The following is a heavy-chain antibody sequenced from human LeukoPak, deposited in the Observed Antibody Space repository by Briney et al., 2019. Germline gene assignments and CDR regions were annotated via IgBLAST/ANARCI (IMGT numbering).Heavy chain of an antibody. CDR2: INPSSGRT. CDR1: GYTFTSYY. CDR3: ARGGLPARSWFDP. Sequence: ASVKVSCKASGYTFTSYYMNWVRQAPGQGLEWMGIINPSSGRTTYAQKFQGRVTMTRDTSTSTVYMELTSQRSEDTAVFYCARGGLPARSWFDPWGQGTLVTVSS. J-gene: IGHJ5*02. V-gene: IGHV1-46*01. D-gene: IGHD3/OR15-3a*01.